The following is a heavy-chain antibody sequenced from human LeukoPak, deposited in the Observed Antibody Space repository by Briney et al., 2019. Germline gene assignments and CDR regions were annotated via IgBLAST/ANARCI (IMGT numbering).Heavy chain of an antibody. CDR1: GFTFSSCS. V-gene: IGHV3-21*01. CDR2: ISPSSNYI. Sequence: GSLRLSCAASGFTFSSCSMNWVRQAPGKGLEWVSSISPSSNYIYYADSLKGRFTISRDNAKNSPYLQMNSLRAEDTAVYYCARTPASSGSYWFDPWGQGTLVTVSS. D-gene: IGHD6-19*01. J-gene: IGHJ5*02. CDR3: ARTPASSGSYWFDP.